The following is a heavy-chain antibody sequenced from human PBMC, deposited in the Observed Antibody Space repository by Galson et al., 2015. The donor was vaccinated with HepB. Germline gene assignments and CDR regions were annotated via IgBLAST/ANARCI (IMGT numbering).Heavy chain of an antibody. CDR3: ARLVDGYKDY. CDR2: IYPGESET. Sequence: QSGAEVKRPGESLKISCQGSGYSFDYYWIAWVRQMPGKGLEWMGIIYPGESETRFGPSFQGQVSFSVDRSTSTAYLHWNSLKASDTAICYCARLVDGYKDYWGQGTLVTVSS. V-gene: IGHV5-51*01. J-gene: IGHJ4*02. D-gene: IGHD5-24*01. CDR1: GYSFDYYW.